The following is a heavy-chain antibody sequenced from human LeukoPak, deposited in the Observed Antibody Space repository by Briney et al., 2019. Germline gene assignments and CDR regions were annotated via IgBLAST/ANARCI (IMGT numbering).Heavy chain of an antibody. V-gene: IGHV1-2*02. D-gene: IGHD3-9*01. CDR2: INSNSGGT. CDR1: GYTFTGYY. J-gene: IGHJ4*02. Sequence: PWASVKVSCKASGYTFTGYYMHWVRQAPGQGLEWMGWINSNSGGTNYAQKFQGRVTMTRDTSISTAYMELSRLRSDDTAVYYCARSPHILTGENFDYWGQGTLVTVSS. CDR3: ARSPHILTGENFDY.